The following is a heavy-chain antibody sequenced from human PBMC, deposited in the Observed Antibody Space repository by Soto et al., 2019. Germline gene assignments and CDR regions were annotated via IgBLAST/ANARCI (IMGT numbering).Heavy chain of an antibody. J-gene: IGHJ6*02. CDR3: ARQRRRALRYFDWSYGMDV. D-gene: IGHD3-9*01. CDR1: GYSFTSYW. CDR2: IYPGASDT. V-gene: IGHV5-51*01. Sequence: GESLKISCKGSGYSFTSYWIGCVRQMPGKGLEWMGIIYPGASDTRYSPSFQGQVTISADKSINTAYLQWSSLKASDTAMYYCARQRRRALRYFDWSYGMDVWGQGTKVTVSS.